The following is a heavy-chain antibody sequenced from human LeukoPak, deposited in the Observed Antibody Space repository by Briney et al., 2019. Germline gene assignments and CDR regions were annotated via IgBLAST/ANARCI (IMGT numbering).Heavy chain of an antibody. Sequence: ASVKVSCKASGYTLTSYGISWVRQAPGQGLEWMGWISAYNGNTNYAQKLQGRVTMTTDTSTSTAYMELRSLRSDDTAVYYCARVPPSWFGDKHDAFDIWGQGTMVTVSS. CDR2: ISAYNGNT. D-gene: IGHD3-10*01. CDR3: ARVPPSWFGDKHDAFDI. V-gene: IGHV1-18*01. CDR1: GYTLTSYG. J-gene: IGHJ3*02.